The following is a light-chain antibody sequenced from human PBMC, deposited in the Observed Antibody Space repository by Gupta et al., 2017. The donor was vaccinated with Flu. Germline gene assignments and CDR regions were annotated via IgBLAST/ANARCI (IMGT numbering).Light chain of an antibody. CDR1: QSVLSSSKNRDY. Sequence: DIVMTQSPDSLAVSLGERATINCKSSQSVLSSSKNRDYLAWFQQKPGQPPKLLFYWASTRGSGVPDRFSGSGSGTDFTLTISSLQAEDVAIYYCQQYDSFPYSFGQGTKLEIK. J-gene: IGKJ2*03. V-gene: IGKV4-1*01. CDR3: QQYDSFPYS. CDR2: WAS.